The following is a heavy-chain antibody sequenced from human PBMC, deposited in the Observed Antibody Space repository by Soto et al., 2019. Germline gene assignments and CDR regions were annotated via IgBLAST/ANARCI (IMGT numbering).Heavy chain of an antibody. J-gene: IGHJ4*02. CDR2: IDPSDSYT. CDR1: GYGFTSYW. CDR3: AKSPGMYYYDSSGYYHYDY. V-gene: IGHV5-10-1*01. Sequence: GESLKISCQGSGYGFTSYWISWVRQMPGKGLEWMGRIDPSDSYTNYSPSFQGHVTISADKSISTAYLQMNSLRAEDTAVYYCAKSPGMYYYDSSGYYHYDYWGQGTLVTVSS. D-gene: IGHD3-22*01.